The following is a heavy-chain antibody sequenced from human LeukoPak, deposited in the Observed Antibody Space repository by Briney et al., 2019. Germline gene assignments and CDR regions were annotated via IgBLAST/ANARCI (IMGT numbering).Heavy chain of an antibody. D-gene: IGHD2-15*01. V-gene: IGHV1-3*01. CDR3: ARDRMRIGYCSGGSCYYFDY. CDR2: INARNGNT. J-gene: IGHJ4*02. Sequence: ASVKVSCKASGYTFTSYAMHWVRQAPGQRLEWMGWINARNGNTKYSQKFQGRVTITRDTSASTAYMELSSLRSEDTAVYYCARDRMRIGYCSGGSCYYFDYWGQGTLVTVSS. CDR1: GYTFTSYA.